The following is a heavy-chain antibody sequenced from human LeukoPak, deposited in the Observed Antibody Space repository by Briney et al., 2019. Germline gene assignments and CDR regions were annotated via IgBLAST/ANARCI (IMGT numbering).Heavy chain of an antibody. CDR1: EYTFTGYF. CDR3: AKDLARASAPMDV. CDR2: INPNSGVT. V-gene: IGHV1-2*02. J-gene: IGHJ6*03. Sequence: ASVKVSCKASEYTFTGYFIHWVRQAPGQGLEWMGWINPNSGVTKYAQKFQGRVTMTRDTSISTAYMELSRLRSDDTAVYYCAKDLARASAPMDVWGKGTMVTISS.